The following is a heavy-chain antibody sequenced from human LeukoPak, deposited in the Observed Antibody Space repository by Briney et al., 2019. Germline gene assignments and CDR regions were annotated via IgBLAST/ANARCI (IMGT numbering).Heavy chain of an antibody. J-gene: IGHJ4*02. D-gene: IGHD3-22*01. CDR3: AREPDSANYYSGDF. CDR1: GFTFSRNW. CDR2: IGPDGSGT. V-gene: IGHV3-74*01. Sequence: GGPLRLSCTTSGFTFSRNWMHWVRQSPGKGLVWVSRIGPDGSGTTYAECVKGWLTSSRDNAKNNLYLQMSGLRAEDSAVYYCAREPDSANYYSGDFWGQGTLITVSS.